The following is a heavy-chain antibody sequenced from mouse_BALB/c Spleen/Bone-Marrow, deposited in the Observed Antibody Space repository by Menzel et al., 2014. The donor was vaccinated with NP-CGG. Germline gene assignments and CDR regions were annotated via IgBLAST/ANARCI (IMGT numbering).Heavy chain of an antibody. CDR1: GFTFSSYA. CDR3: ARRRSDLNYYGY. Sequence: EVQLVESGGGLVKPGVSLKLSCAASGFTFSSYAMSWVRQTPEKRLEWVASISSGGSYTCYPDSVKERFTISRDNAKNTLYLQMSSLRSEDTAMYYCARRRSDLNYYGYWCQGTTLTVYS. CDR2: ISSGGSYT. D-gene: IGHD2-14*01. V-gene: IGHV5-9-3*01. J-gene: IGHJ2*01.